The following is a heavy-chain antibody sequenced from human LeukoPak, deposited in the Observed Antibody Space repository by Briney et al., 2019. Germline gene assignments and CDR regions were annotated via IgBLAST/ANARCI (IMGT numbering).Heavy chain of an antibody. D-gene: IGHD3-22*01. J-gene: IGHJ4*02. V-gene: IGHV4-59*11. Sequence: SETLSLTCVVSGGSLSTHHWSWIRQSPGRGLEWIGYISDSGSTNYNPSLKSRVTISVGTSKNQFSLMLSSVTAADTAVYYCARGYDSSAYYPFNYWGQGTLVTVSS. CDR3: ARGYDSSAYYPFNY. CDR2: ISDSGST. CDR1: GGSLSTHH.